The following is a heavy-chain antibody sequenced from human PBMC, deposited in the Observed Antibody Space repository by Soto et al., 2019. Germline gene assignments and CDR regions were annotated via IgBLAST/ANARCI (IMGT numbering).Heavy chain of an antibody. D-gene: IGHD2-2*01. Sequence: QVQLVESGGGLVKPGGSLRLSCAASGFTFSDYYMSWIRQAPGKGLEWVSYISSSSSYTNYADSVKGRFTISRDNAKNSLYLQMNSLRAEDTAVHYCARLYCSSTSCYVGYWGQGTLVTVSS. CDR1: GFTFSDYY. J-gene: IGHJ4*02. CDR3: ARLYCSSTSCYVGY. V-gene: IGHV3-11*05. CDR2: ISSSSSYT.